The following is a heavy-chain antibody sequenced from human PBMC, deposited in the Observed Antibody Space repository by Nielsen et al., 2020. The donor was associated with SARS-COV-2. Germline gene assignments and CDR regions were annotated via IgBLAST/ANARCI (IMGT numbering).Heavy chain of an antibody. CDR1: GFTFRDYY. J-gene: IGHJ6*03. CDR2: ISGSGGTV. V-gene: IGHV3-11*04. CDR3: AREYCSGGNCYYYYMAV. Sequence: GESLKISCAASGFTFRDYYMSWIRQAPGRGLEWVSYISGSGGTVYYADSVKGRFTISRDNAKNSMYLQMNSLTADDTAMYYCAREYCSGGNCYYYYMAVWGKGTTVTVSS. D-gene: IGHD2-15*01.